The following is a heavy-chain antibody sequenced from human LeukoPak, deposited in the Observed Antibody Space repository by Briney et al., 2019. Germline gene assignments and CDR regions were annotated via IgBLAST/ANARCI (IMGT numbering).Heavy chain of an antibody. CDR2: IYYSGST. CDR1: GYSISSGYY. J-gene: IGHJ4*02. CDR3: ASNLFLEWLLSPGGDDY. D-gene: IGHD3-3*01. V-gene: IGHV4-38-2*02. Sequence: SETLSLTCTVSGYSISSGYYWGWIRQPPGKGLEWIGYIYYSGSTYYNPSLKSRVTISVDTSKNQFSLKVTSVTAADTAVYYCASNLFLEWLLSPGGDDYWGQGILVTVSS.